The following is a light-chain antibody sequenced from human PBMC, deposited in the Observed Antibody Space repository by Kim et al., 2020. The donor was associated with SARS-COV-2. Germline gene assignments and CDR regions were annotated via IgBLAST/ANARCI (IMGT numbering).Light chain of an antibody. V-gene: IGLV6-57*03. CDR2: EDN. CDR3: QSYDNNNPFI. Sequence: KTMTISCTRSSGSVGSNYVQWYQQRPGSAPTTVIYEDNQRPSGVPDRFSGSIDTSSNSASLTISGLTTEDEADYYCQSYDNNNPFIFGAGTKVTVL. CDR1: SGSVGSNY. J-gene: IGLJ1*01.